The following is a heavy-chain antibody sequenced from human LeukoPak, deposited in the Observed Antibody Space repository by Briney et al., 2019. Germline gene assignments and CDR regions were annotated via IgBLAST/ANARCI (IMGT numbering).Heavy chain of an antibody. CDR2: MNPNSGNK. J-gene: IGHJ6*03. CDR3: ARGPQWRGDYYYMDV. CDR1: GYSFTNFD. V-gene: IGHV1-8*01. D-gene: IGHD6-19*01. Sequence: ASVNVSCKASGYSFTNFDINWVRQATGQGLEWMGWMNPNSGNKDYAQKFHGRVTMTMNTSITTAYMELSSLRSEDTAVYYCARGPQWRGDYYYMDVWGRGTTVTVSS.